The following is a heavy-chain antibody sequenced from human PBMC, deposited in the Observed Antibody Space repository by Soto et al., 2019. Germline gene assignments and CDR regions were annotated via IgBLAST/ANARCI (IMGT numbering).Heavy chain of an antibody. CDR2: IWYDGSNK. J-gene: IGHJ3*01. Sequence: EESLRLSCAASGFSFSSYGMHWVRQAPGKGLDWVAVIWYDGSNKYYAESVKGRFTISRDNSKNTLYVQMNSLTVEDTAVYYCARAQYTGSYFDACDVWGQGTMVTVSS. D-gene: IGHD1-26*01. CDR3: ARAQYTGSYFDACDV. CDR1: GFSFSSYG. V-gene: IGHV3-33*03.